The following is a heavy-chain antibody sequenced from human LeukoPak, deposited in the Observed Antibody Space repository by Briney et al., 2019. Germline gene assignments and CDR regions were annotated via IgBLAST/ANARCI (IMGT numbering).Heavy chain of an antibody. J-gene: IGHJ4*02. CDR1: GFTFSSYG. V-gene: IGHV3-33*06. CDR3: AKDLHGGWYGYFDY. Sequence: PGRSLRLSCAASGFTFSSYGMHWVRQAPGKGLEWVAVIWYDGSNKYYADSVKGRFTISRDNSKNTLYLQMNSLRAEDTAVYYCAKDLHGGWYGYFDYWGQGTLVTVSS. D-gene: IGHD6-19*01. CDR2: IWYDGSNK.